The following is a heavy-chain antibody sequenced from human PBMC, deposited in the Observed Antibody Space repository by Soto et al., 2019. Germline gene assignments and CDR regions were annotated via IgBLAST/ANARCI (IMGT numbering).Heavy chain of an antibody. CDR3: AKEAFDSTVTTYFDS. CDR1: GFTSSRFA. Sequence: EVQLLESGGGLVQPGGSLRLSCVASGFTSSRFAMNWVRQAPGKGLEWVSAVSGSVGGTYYADSVKGRFTISRDKSQNTLYLQMNNLRAEDTAVYYCAKEAFDSTVTTYFDSWGQGTLVTVSS. D-gene: IGHD4-17*01. CDR2: VSGSVGGT. V-gene: IGHV3-23*01. J-gene: IGHJ4*02.